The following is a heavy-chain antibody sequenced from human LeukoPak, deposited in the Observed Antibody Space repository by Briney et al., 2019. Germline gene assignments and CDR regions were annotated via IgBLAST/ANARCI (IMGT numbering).Heavy chain of an antibody. J-gene: IGHJ6*04. D-gene: IGHD3-10*01. Sequence: SETLSLTCAVYGGSFSGYYWSWIRQPPGKGLEWIGEINHSGSTNYNPSLKSRVTISVDTSKNQFSLKLSPVTAADTAVYYCARDYYYGSGTEYYYYGMDVWGKGTTVTVSS. CDR3: ARDYYYGSGTEYYYYGMDV. V-gene: IGHV4-34*01. CDR1: GGSFSGYY. CDR2: INHSGST.